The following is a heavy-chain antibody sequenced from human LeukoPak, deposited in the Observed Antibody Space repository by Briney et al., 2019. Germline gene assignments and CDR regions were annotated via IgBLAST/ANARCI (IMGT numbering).Heavy chain of an antibody. Sequence: SETLSLTCTVSGGSISSGDYYWSWIRQPPGKGLEWIGYIYYSGSTYYNPSLKSRVTISVDTPKNQFSLKLSSVTAADTAVYYCARDGGSDSSGYHYWGQGTLVTVSS. V-gene: IGHV4-30-4*08. J-gene: IGHJ4*02. CDR1: GGSISSGDYY. D-gene: IGHD3-22*01. CDR2: IYYSGST. CDR3: ARDGGSDSSGYHY.